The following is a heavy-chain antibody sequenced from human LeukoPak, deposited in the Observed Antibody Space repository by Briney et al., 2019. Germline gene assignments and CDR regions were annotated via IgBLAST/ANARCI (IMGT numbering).Heavy chain of an antibody. J-gene: IGHJ6*03. CDR2: IYHSGST. V-gene: IGHV4-4*02. Sequence: SGTLSLTCAVSGGSISSSNWWSWVRQPPGQGLEWIGEIYHSGSTNYNPSLKSRVTISVDKSKNQFSLKLSSVTAADTAVYYCARPLRAPGYYYYMDVWGKGTTVTVSS. CDR3: ARPLRAPGYYYYMDV. CDR1: GGSISSSNW.